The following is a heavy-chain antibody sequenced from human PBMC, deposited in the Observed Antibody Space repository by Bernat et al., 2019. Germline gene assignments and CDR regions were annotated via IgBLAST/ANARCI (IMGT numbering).Heavy chain of an antibody. V-gene: IGHV3-7*01. CDR2: INQDGGEK. J-gene: IGHJ4*02. CDR1: VFTFSIDW. D-gene: IGHD1-1*01. CDR3: ARSPGTGTVDY. Sequence: EVQLVESGGGLVQPGGSLRLPGPSLVFTFSIDWMSWVRRAPGKGLEGVANINQDGGEKYYVDSVMGRFTISRDNAKNSLYLQMSSLRVEETAVYYCARSPGTGTVDYWGQGTLVTVSS.